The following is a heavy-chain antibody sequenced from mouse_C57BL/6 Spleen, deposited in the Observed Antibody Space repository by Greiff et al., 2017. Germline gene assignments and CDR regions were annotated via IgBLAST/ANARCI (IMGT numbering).Heavy chain of an antibody. CDR3: TRGDSSGTFDY. CDR2: ISSGGDYI. D-gene: IGHD3-2*02. Sequence: EVKVVESGEGLVKPGGSLKLSCAASGFTFSSYAISWFRRTPEKRLEWVAYISSGGDYIYYADTVKGRFTISRDNARNTLYLQMSSLKSEDTAMYYCTRGDSSGTFDYWGQGTTLTVSS. V-gene: IGHV5-9-1*02. CDR1: GFTFSSYA. J-gene: IGHJ2*01.